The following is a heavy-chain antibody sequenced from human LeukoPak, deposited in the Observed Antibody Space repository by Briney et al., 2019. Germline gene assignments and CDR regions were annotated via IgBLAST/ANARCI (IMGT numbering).Heavy chain of an antibody. CDR1: GFTFSSYS. CDR2: ISSSSSYI. CDR3: ARGELYDSTCFDY. D-gene: IGHD3-22*01. Sequence: PGGSLRLSCAASGFTFSSYSMNWVRQAPGKGLEWVSSISSSSSYIYYADSVKGRFTISRDNAKNSLYLQMNSLRAEDTAVYCCARGELYDSTCFDYWGQGTLVTVSS. J-gene: IGHJ4*02. V-gene: IGHV3-21*01.